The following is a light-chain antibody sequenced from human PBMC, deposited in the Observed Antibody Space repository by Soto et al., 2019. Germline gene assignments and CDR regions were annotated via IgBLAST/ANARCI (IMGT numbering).Light chain of an antibody. V-gene: IGKV2-30*01. CDR2: RTS. Sequence: DFVMTQSPLSLPVTLGQPASTSCRSSQSLVFSDGNTYLNCLQQRPGQSPRLLMFRTSSRATGFPARFSGSGSGTEFNLTISSLQSEDFGVYYCQQYNNWPRATFGGGTKVDIK. J-gene: IGKJ4*01. CDR1: QSLVFSDGNTY. CDR3: QQYNNWPRAT.